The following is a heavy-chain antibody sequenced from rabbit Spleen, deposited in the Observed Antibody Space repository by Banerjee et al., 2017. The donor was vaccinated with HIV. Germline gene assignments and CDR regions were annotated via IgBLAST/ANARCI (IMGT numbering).Heavy chain of an antibody. D-gene: IGHD4-1*01. V-gene: IGHV1S40*01. CDR1: GVSLNDKDV. J-gene: IGHJ4*01. Sequence: QSLEESGGDLVKPGASLTLTCIASGVSLNDKDVMCWVRQAPGKGLEWIACIYGGGSGSTYYTSWAKGRFTISKTSSTTVTLQMTSLTAADTATYFCARSGYVGWGGDGDLSGNKLWGQGTLVT. CDR3: ARSGYVGWGGDGDLSGNKL. CDR2: IYGGGSGST.